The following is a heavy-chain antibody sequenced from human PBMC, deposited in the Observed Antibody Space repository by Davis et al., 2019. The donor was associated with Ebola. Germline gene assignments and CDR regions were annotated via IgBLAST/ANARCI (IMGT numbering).Heavy chain of an antibody. CDR3: ARAGYYYGSGSYYNVGGGDY. CDR1: GGSFSGYY. CDR2: INHSGST. D-gene: IGHD3-10*01. V-gene: IGHV4-34*01. Sequence: PSETLSLTCAVYGGSFSGYYWSWIRQPPGKGLEWIGEINHSGSTNYNPSLKSRVTISVDTSKNQFSLKLSSVTAADTAVYYCARAGYYYGSGSYYNVGGGDYWGQGTLVTVSS. J-gene: IGHJ4*02.